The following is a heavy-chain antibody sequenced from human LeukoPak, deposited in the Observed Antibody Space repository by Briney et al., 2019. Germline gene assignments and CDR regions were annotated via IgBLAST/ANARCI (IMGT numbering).Heavy chain of an antibody. V-gene: IGHV1-69*06. J-gene: IGHJ4*02. CDR2: IIPIFGTA. CDR3: ARADRRDGYPAYYDY. D-gene: IGHD5-24*01. Sequence: ASVKVSCKASGGTFSSYAISWVRQAPGQGLEWMGGIIPIFGTANYAQKFQGRVTITADKSTSTAYMELSSLRSEDTAVYYCARADRRDGYPAYYDYWGQGTLVTVSS. CDR1: GGTFSSYA.